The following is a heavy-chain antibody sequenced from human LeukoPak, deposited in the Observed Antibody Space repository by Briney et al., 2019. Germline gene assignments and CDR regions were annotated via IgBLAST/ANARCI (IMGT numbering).Heavy chain of an antibody. V-gene: IGHV1-2*02. CDR2: INPNSGGT. D-gene: IGHD6-13*01. Sequence: ASVKVSCKSSGYTFTGYYMHWVRPAPGQGLEWMGWINPNSGGTNYAQKFQGRVTMTRDTSISTAYMELSRLRSDDTAVYYCAREDERAAGGYWGQGTLVTVSS. CDR3: AREDERAAGGY. CDR1: GYTFTGYY. J-gene: IGHJ4*02.